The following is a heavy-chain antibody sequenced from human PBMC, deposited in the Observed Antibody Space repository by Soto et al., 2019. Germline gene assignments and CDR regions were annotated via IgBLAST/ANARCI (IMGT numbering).Heavy chain of an antibody. CDR2: IIPIFGTA. J-gene: IGHJ6*02. CDR3: ASRSWHYGPYYYYGMDV. Sequence: QVQLVQSGAEVKKPGSSVKVSCKASGGTFSSYAISWVRQAPGQGLEWMGGIIPIFGTANYAQKFQGRVTITADKSTSTAYMELSSLRSEDTAVYYCASRSWHYGPYYYYGMDVWGQGTTVTVSS. CDR1: GGTFSSYA. V-gene: IGHV1-69*06. D-gene: IGHD4-17*01.